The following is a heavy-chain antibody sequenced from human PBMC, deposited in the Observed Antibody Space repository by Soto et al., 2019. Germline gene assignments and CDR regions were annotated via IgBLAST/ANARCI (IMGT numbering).Heavy chain of an antibody. Sequence: ASVKVSCKVSGYTLTELSMHWVRQAPGKGLEWMGGFDPEDGETIYAQKFQGRVTMTEDTSTDTAYMELSSLRSEDTAEYYCATDPVVATTLTLRFDYWGQGTMVTVSS. J-gene: IGHJ4*03. CDR3: ATDPVVATTLTLRFDY. V-gene: IGHV1-24*01. D-gene: IGHD5-12*01. CDR2: FDPEDGET. CDR1: GYTLTELS.